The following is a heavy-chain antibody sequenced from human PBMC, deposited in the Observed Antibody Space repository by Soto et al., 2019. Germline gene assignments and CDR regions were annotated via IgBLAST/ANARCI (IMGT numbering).Heavy chain of an antibody. CDR2: IYYSGST. CDR3: GRSRGDIAVDGHSNYYSYGMDV. CDR1: GGSISSGGYY. V-gene: IGHV4-31*03. D-gene: IGHD6-19*01. J-gene: IGHJ6*02. Sequence: QVQLQESGPGLVKPSQTLSLTCTVSGGSISSGGYYWSWIRQHPGKGLEWIGYIYYSGSTYYNPYRKSRVPISVDTSKNQLSLKLSSVTAADTAVYYRGRSRGDIAVDGHSNYYSYGMDVWGQGTTVTVSS.